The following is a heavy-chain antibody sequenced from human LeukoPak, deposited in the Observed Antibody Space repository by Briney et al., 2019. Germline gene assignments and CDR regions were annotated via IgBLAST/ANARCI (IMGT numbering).Heavy chain of an antibody. Sequence: ASVKVSCKASGYTFTSYYMHWVRQAPGRGLEWMGIINPSGGSTSYAQKFQGRVTMTRDTSTSTVYMELSSLRSEDTAVYYCAREEWGPITFGGVIVIYSYFDYWGQGTLVTVSS. CDR3: AREEWGPITFGGVIVIYSYFDY. D-gene: IGHD3-16*02. CDR2: INPSGGST. V-gene: IGHV1-46*01. J-gene: IGHJ4*02. CDR1: GYTFTSYY.